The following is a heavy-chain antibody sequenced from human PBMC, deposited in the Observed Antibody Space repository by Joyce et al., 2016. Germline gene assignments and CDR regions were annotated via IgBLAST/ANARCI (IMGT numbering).Heavy chain of an antibody. V-gene: IGHV3-7*03. J-gene: IGHJ5*02. CDR3: TRGSGTGWFDP. CDR2: INEDGSEK. CDR1: GLSFRYFW. D-gene: IGHD6-13*01. Sequence: EVYLVESGGGLVQPGGSLRLSCAASGLSFRYFWMDWVRQAPGKGLEWVAQINEDGSEKNYMDSLRGRFTISRDNAKNSVDLQINSLRVEDTAVYYCTRGSGTGWFDPWGQGTLVTVSS.